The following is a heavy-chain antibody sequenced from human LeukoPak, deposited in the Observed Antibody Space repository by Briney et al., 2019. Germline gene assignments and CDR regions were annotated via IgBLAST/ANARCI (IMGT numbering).Heavy chain of an antibody. Sequence: GGSLRLSCAASGSTFSNYYMHWVRRAPGKGRVLVSRINTDGRSTDYADSVKGRFTISRDNAKNTLYLQMNSLRAEDTAVYYCTRDAGTAGAERLDYWGQGTLVTVSS. J-gene: IGHJ4*02. CDR1: GSTFSNYY. D-gene: IGHD2-21*02. CDR2: INTDGRST. CDR3: TRDAGTAGAERLDY. V-gene: IGHV3-74*01.